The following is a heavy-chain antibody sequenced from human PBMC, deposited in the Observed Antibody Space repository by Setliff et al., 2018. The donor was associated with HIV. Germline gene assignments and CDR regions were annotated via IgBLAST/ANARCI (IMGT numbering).Heavy chain of an antibody. J-gene: IGHJ3*01. V-gene: IGHV4-59*01. Sequence: ETLSLTCTVSGGSISTYYWSWIRQPPGKGLEWIGSIYFTGSSDNNPSLKSRVTLSVDTSKHQFSPKLSSVTAADTAVYYCARVQMAYAAFDVWGLGTMITVSS. CDR2: IYFTGSS. D-gene: IGHD4-17*01. CDR3: ARVQMAYAAFDV. CDR1: GGSISTYY.